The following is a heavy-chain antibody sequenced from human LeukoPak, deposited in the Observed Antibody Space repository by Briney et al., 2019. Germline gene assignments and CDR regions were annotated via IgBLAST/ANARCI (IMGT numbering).Heavy chain of an antibody. V-gene: IGHV3-11*01. D-gene: IGHD6-13*01. J-gene: IGHJ6*02. CDR3: ARGEEASRIAAAGDYYGMDV. CDR2: ISSSGTTI. CDR1: GFTFSDYY. Sequence: PEGSLRLSCAASGFTFSDYYMSWIRQAPGKGLEWISYISSSGTTIYYADSVKGRFTISRHNSKNTLYLQMNSLRAEDTAVYYCARGEEASRIAAAGDYYGMDVWGQGTTVTVSS.